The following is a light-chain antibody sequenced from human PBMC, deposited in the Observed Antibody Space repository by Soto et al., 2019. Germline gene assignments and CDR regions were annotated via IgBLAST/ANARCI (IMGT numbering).Light chain of an antibody. CDR1: QSVTSN. CDR3: QQYNNWHPRT. CDR2: GAS. V-gene: IGKV3-15*01. J-gene: IGKJ1*01. Sequence: EILMTQSPATLSVSPGDRATLSFRASQSVTSNLAWYQQKPGQAPRLIIYGASTRATGIPARFSGSGSGTEFTLTISSLQSEDFAVYYCQQYNNWHPRTFGQGTKVDIK.